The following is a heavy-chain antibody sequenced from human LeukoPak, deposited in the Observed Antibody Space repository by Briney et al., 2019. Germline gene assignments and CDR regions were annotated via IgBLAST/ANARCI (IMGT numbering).Heavy chain of an antibody. D-gene: IGHD6-13*01. V-gene: IGHV4-39*01. CDR3: ARSPLTFIAAGTWFDP. Sequence: SETLSLTCTVSGGSISSSSYYWGWIRQPPGKGLEWIGSIYYSGSTYYNPSLKSRVTISVDTSKNQFSLKLSSVTAADTAVYYCARSPLTFIAAGTWFDPWGQGTLVTVSS. CDR2: IYYSGST. J-gene: IGHJ5*02. CDR1: GGSISSSSYY.